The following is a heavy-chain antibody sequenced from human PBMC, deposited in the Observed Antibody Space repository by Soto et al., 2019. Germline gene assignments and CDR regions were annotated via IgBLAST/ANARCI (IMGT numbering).Heavy chain of an antibody. CDR2: ISAYNGNT. CDR3: ARERGRRYDCSGGSCYYYYGMDV. CDR1: GYTFTSYG. J-gene: IGHJ6*02. Sequence: GASVQVSCKASGYTFTSYGISWVRQAPGQGLEWMGWISAYNGNTNYAQKLQGRVTMTTDTSTSTAYMELRSLRSDDTAVYYCARERGRRYDCSGGSCYYYYGMDVWGQGTTVTVSS. V-gene: IGHV1-18*01. D-gene: IGHD2-15*01.